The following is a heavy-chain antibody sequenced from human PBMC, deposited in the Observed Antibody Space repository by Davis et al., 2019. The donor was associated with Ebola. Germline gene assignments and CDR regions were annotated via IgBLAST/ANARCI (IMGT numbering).Heavy chain of an antibody. CDR2: ISSSSSYI. CDR1: GFTFSSYS. J-gene: IGHJ4*02. D-gene: IGHD6-13*01. Sequence: GESLKISCAASGFTFSSYSMNWVRQAPGKGLEWVSSISSSSSYIYYADSVKGRFTISRDNAKNSLYLQMNSLRAEDTAVYYCARDLWGRSSQTYYWGQGTLVTVSS. CDR3: ARDLWGRSSQTYY. V-gene: IGHV3-21*01.